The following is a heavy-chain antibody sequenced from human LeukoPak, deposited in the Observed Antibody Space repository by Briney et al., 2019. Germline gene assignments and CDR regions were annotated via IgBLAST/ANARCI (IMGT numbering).Heavy chain of an antibody. CDR1: GFTFSSYG. V-gene: IGHV3-30*02. J-gene: IGHJ4*02. CDR2: IRYDGSNK. Sequence: GGSLRLSCAASGFTFSSYGMHWVRQAPGKGLEWVAFIRYDGSNKYYADSVKGRFTISRDNSKNTLYLQMGSLRAEDMAVYYCARDGIAGAPTYYFDYWGQGTLVTVSS. D-gene: IGHD6-19*01. CDR3: ARDGIAGAPTYYFDY.